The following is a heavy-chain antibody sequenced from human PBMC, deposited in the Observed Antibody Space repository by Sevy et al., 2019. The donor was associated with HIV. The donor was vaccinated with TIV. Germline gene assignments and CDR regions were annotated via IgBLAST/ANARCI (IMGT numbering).Heavy chain of an antibody. CDR1: GGFNTNYY. Sequence: SETLSLTCTVSGGFNTNYYWSWIRQPPGKGLEWIGYIYGTGTTNYNPSLKSRVTISFDTSKNQFSLKLNSVTAADTAVYYCARALGLRSGFDYWGQGTLVTVSS. CDR2: IYGTGTT. CDR3: ARALGLRSGFDY. D-gene: IGHD3-10*02. J-gene: IGHJ4*02. V-gene: IGHV4-59*01.